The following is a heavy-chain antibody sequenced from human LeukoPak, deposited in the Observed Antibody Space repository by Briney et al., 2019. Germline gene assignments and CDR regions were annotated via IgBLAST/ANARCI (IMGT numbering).Heavy chain of an antibody. Sequence: GGSLRLSCEASAFIFSNYAMHWVRQAPGKGLEWVAVISYDGDTKYYADSVKGRFSISRDNAKNTLYLQMNSLRAEDTALYYCATSARTYIGSSLDYWGQGTLVTVSS. D-gene: IGHD2-15*01. CDR2: ISYDGDTK. V-gene: IGHV3-30-3*01. CDR1: AFIFSNYA. J-gene: IGHJ4*02. CDR3: ATSARTYIGSSLDY.